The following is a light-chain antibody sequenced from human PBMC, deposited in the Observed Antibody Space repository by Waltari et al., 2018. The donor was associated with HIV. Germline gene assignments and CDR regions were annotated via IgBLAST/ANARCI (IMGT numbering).Light chain of an antibody. J-gene: IGLJ3*02. Sequence: QSALTQPPSASGSPGQSVIISCTGTPSDVGRYNYVSWYQQHPGRAPKLMIYEVNKRPPGVPDRFSGSESGNTASLTVSGLQAEDEANYYCSSFGGNNPYLVFGGGTTLTVL. CDR1: PSDVGRYNY. CDR2: EVN. CDR3: SSFGGNNPYLV. V-gene: IGLV2-8*01.